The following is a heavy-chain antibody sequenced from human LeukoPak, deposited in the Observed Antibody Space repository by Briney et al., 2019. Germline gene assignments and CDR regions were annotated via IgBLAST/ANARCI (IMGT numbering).Heavy chain of an antibody. Sequence: WIGEINHSGSTNYNPSLKSRVTISVDTSKNQFSLKLSSVTAADTAVYYCARVPYGSGPHRSWGQGTLVTVSS. CDR3: ARVPYGSGPHRS. CDR2: INHSGST. V-gene: IGHV4-34*01. J-gene: IGHJ5*02. D-gene: IGHD3-10*01.